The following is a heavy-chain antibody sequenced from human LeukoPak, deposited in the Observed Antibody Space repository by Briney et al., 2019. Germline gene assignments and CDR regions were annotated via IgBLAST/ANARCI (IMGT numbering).Heavy chain of an antibody. CDR1: GFIFSNYA. V-gene: IGHV3-23*01. CDR3: GKDPNGDYMGAFDI. J-gene: IGHJ3*02. D-gene: IGHD4-17*01. CDR2: VSVSDSST. Sequence: GGSLRLSCAASGFIFSNYAMSWVRQAPGKGLEWVSSVSVSDSSTYYAESVKGRFTVSRDNSKSMLYLQMNSLRADDTALYYCGKDPNGDYMGAFDIWGQGTMVTVSS.